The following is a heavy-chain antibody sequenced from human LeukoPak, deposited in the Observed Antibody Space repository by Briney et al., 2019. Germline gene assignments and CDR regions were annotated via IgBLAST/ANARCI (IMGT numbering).Heavy chain of an antibody. CDR3: AKNRIPTAITPDS. V-gene: IGHV3-30*18. J-gene: IGHJ5*01. CDR2: IAYDGKKE. D-gene: IGHD2-2*02. CDR1: GITFSNYG. Sequence: GGSLRLSCGASGITFSNYGMHWARQAPGKGLEWLAVIAYDGKKEYYTDSVKGRFTISRDNSKNTLYLRMNSLRLEDTAVYYCAKNRIPTAITPDSWGQGTLVTVSS.